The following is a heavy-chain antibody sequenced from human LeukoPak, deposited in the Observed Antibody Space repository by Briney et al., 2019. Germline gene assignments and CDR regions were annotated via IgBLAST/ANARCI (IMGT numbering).Heavy chain of an antibody. CDR1: GYSFTSYG. Sequence: ASVKVSCKASGYSFTSYGISWVRQAPGQGLEWMGRISAYNGNTDYAQKLQGRVTMTTDTFTSTAYMELRSLRSDDTAVYYCARVARGEQLAGTFDYWGQGTLVTVSS. V-gene: IGHV1-18*01. D-gene: IGHD6-6*01. CDR2: ISAYNGNT. CDR3: ARVARGEQLAGTFDY. J-gene: IGHJ4*02.